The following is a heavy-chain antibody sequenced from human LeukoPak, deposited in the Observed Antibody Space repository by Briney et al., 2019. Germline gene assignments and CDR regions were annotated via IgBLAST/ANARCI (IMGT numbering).Heavy chain of an antibody. CDR1: GFTFSSYA. CDR3: AKDYYGSGSYSPYYYYGMDV. Sequence: GGSLRLSCAASGFTFSSYAMSWVRQAPGKGLEWVSAISGSGGSIYYADSVKGRFTISRDNSKNTLYLQMNSLRAEDTAVYYCAKDYYGSGSYSPYYYYGMDVWGQGTTVTVSS. J-gene: IGHJ6*02. D-gene: IGHD3-10*01. CDR2: ISGSGGSI. V-gene: IGHV3-23*01.